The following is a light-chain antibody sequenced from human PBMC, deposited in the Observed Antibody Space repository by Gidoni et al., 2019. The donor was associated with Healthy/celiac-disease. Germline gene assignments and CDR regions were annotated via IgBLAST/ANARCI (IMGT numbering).Light chain of an antibody. J-gene: IGKJ5*01. V-gene: IGKV1-33*01. CDR1: QDISNY. CDR3: QQYDNLLIT. Sequence: DIQMTQSPSSLSASVGDRVTITCQASQDISNYLHWYQQKPGKAPKLLIYEASNLETGVPSRFSGSGSGTDFTFTISSLQPEDIATYYCQQYDNLLITFGQGTRLEIK. CDR2: EAS.